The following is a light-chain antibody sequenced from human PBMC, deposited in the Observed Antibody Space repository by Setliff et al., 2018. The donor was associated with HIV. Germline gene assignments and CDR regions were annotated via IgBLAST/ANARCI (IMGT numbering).Light chain of an antibody. V-gene: IGKV3-20*01. CDR2: GAS. J-gene: IGKJ1*01. CDR3: QQYDSLPGG. CDR1: QSISSNF. Sequence: EIVLTQSPGTLSLSPGQRVTLSCRASQSISSNFLAWYQQKPGQVPRLLMYGASTRATGIPDRFSGSGSGTDFTLTISRLEPEDFAVYYCQQYDSLPGGFGRGTKVDIK.